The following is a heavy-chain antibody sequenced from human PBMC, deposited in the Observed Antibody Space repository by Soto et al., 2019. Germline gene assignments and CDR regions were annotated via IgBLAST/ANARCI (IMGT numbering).Heavy chain of an antibody. V-gene: IGHV3-48*03. CDR3: ARERTYYYDSSGYLDY. CDR2: ISSSGSTI. D-gene: IGHD3-22*01. Sequence: GGSLRLSCAASGFTFSSYEMNWVRQAPGRGLEWVSYISSSGSTIYYADSVKGRFTISRDNAKNSLYLQMNSLRAEDTAVYYCARERTYYYDSSGYLDYWGQGTLVTVSS. J-gene: IGHJ4*02. CDR1: GFTFSSYE.